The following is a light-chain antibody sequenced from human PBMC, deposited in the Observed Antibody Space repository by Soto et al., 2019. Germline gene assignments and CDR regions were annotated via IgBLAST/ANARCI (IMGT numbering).Light chain of an antibody. V-gene: IGLV2-14*01. CDR1: SSDVGNYIY. Sequence: SVLTQPASVSGSPGQSITISCTGTSSDVGNYIYVSWFQHHPGKAPKLMIYEVSNRPSGVSNRFSASKSGNTVSLTISGLQAEDEADYYCSSYTSNNTPFVFGTGTKVTVL. CDR3: SSYTSNNTPFV. CDR2: EVS. J-gene: IGLJ1*01.